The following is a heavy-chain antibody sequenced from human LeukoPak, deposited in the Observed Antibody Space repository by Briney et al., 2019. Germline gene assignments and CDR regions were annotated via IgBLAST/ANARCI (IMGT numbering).Heavy chain of an antibody. Sequence: GGSLRLSCAASGFTFSSYSMNWVRQAPGKGLEWVSYISSSSSTIYYADSVKGRFTISRDNAKNLLYLQMNSLRAEDTAVYYCARDSRFLEWLYYYYMDVWGKGTTVTVSS. J-gene: IGHJ6*03. D-gene: IGHD3-3*01. V-gene: IGHV3-48*04. CDR2: ISSSSSTI. CDR1: GFTFSSYS. CDR3: ARDSRFLEWLYYYYMDV.